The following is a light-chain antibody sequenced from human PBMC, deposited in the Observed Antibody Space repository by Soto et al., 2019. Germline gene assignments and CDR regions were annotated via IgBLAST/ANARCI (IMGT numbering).Light chain of an antibody. Sequence: QSVLTQPPSVSGAPGQRVTISCTGSRSNIGAGYDVRWYQQLPGTAPKLLIHGDSNRPSGVPDRFSGSKSGTSASLAITGLQAEDEADYYCQSYDSSLSVLYVFGTGTKV. CDR1: RSNIGAGYD. CDR2: GDS. CDR3: QSYDSSLSVLYV. J-gene: IGLJ1*01. V-gene: IGLV1-40*01.